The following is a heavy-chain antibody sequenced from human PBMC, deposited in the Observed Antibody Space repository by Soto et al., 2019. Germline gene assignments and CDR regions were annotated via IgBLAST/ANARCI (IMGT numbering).Heavy chain of an antibody. CDR1: GFTFSSSA. J-gene: IGHJ5*02. V-gene: IGHV1-58*01. D-gene: IGHD6-19*01. CDR2: IVLGNGNT. CDR3: ATRIGNIGWYWLDT. Sequence: VKVSCKASGFTFSSSAVQWVRQARGQPLEWIGWIVLGNGNTNYAQKFQQRVTITRDMSTSTAYVEVRSLTSEDTAVYYCATRIGNIGWYWLDTWGQGTLVTVSS.